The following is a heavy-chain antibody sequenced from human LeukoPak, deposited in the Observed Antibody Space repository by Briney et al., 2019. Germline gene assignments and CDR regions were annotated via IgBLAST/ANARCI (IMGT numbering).Heavy chain of an antibody. CDR3: ARQGVATILGHYYYYYYMDV. J-gene: IGHJ6*03. D-gene: IGHD5-12*01. V-gene: IGHV4-34*01. CDR2: INHSGST. Sequence: SETLSLTCAVYGGSFSGYYWSWIRQPPGKGLEWIGEINHSGSTNYNPSLKSRVTISVDTSKNQFSLKLSSVTAADTAVYYCARQGVATILGHYYYYYYMDVWGNGTTVTISS. CDR1: GGSFSGYY.